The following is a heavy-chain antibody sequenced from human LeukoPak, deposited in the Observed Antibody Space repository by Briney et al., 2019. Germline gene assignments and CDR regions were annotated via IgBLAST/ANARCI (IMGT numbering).Heavy chain of an antibody. Sequence: PGGSLRLSCAASGFTFSDYGIHWIRQAPGKGLEWVAFMRPHGGNNYYSDSVKGRFNIPRDISKNTLYLQMDSLRPEDTAVYFCAKDQAGTWGLDYWGQGTLVTVSS. CDR1: GFTFSDYG. CDR2: MRPHGGNN. D-gene: IGHD3-10*01. CDR3: AKDQAGTWGLDY. J-gene: IGHJ4*02. V-gene: IGHV3-30*02.